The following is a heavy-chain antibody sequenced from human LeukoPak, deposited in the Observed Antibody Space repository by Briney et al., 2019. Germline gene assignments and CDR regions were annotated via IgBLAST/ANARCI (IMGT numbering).Heavy chain of an antibody. V-gene: IGHV1-2*06. CDR2: INPNSGST. J-gene: IGHJ4*02. Sequence: GASVKVSCKASGYTFTGYYMHWVRQAPGQGLEWMGRINPNSGSTNYAQKFQGRVTMTRDTSISTAYMELSRLRSDDTAVYYCARVYYYDSSGYYPVWGRGTLVTVSS. D-gene: IGHD3-22*01. CDR1: GYTFTGYY. CDR3: ARVYYYDSSGYYPV.